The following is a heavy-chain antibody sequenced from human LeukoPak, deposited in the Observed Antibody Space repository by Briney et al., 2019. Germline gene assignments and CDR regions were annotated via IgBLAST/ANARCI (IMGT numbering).Heavy chain of an antibody. J-gene: IGHJ4*02. CDR2: ISGSGGST. V-gene: IGHV3-23*01. D-gene: IGHD5-12*01. CDR1: GFTVSSYW. CDR3: AKEYSGYDRYFDY. Sequence: SGGSLRLSCAASGFTVSSYWMSWVRQAPGKGLEWVSAISGSGGSTYYADSVKGRFTISRDNSKNTLYLQMNSLRAEDTAVYYCAKEYSGYDRYFDYWGQGTLVTVSS.